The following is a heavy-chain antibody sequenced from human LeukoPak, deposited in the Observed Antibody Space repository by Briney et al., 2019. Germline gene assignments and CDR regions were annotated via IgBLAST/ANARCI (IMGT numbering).Heavy chain of an antibody. CDR1: GFTFSSYE. CDR2: ISSSGSTI. V-gene: IGHV3-48*03. CDR3: ARVPMYSNWFDP. J-gene: IGHJ5*02. Sequence: GGSLRLSCAASGFTFSSYEMNWVRQAPGKGLEWVSYISSSGSTIYYADSVKGRFTISRDNAKNSLYLQMNSLRAEDTAVYYCARVPMYSNWFDPWGQGTLVTVSS. D-gene: IGHD1-26*01.